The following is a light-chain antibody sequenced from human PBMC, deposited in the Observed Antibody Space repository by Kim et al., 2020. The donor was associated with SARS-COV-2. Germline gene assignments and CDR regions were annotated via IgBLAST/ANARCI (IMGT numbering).Light chain of an antibody. V-gene: IGKV3-20*01. CDR2: GAF. CDR3: QQYASSPYT. CDR1: QSVINSY. J-gene: IGKJ2*01. Sequence: LSPGERATLSCRATQSVINSYLAWYQQKPGQEPRLLIYGAFSRATGIQDRCSGTGYGTDFTLTISRLEPEDFAVYYCQQYASSPYTFGPGTKLEI.